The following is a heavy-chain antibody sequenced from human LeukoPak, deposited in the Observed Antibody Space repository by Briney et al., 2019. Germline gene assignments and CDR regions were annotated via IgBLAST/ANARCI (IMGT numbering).Heavy chain of an antibody. D-gene: IGHD3-10*01. J-gene: IGHJ4*02. Sequence: GGSLRLSCAATGFTFSHYGMSWVRQAPGKGLEWVSSLSGSGNKTYYADSVNGRFTISRDNSKDTLYLEMSSLGVDDTAIYYCAKMWRVRGVTTLDYWGQGALVTVDS. CDR2: LSGSGNKT. CDR1: GFTFSHYG. V-gene: IGHV3-23*01. CDR3: AKMWRVRGVTTLDY.